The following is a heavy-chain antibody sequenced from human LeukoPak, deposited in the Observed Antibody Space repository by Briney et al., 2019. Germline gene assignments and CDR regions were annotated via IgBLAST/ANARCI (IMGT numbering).Heavy chain of an antibody. CDR3: ATHYCDSSGYYPDFDY. CDR1: GFNFSSYA. CDR2: ISGTGRNT. D-gene: IGHD3-22*01. V-gene: IGHV3-23*01. Sequence: PGGSLRLSCAASGFNFSSYAMNWVRQAPVKGLEWVSTISGTGRNTYYADSVKGRFTISRDNSNNTLYLQMNSLRAEDTAVYFCATHYCDSSGYYPDFDYWGQGALVTVSS. J-gene: IGHJ4*02.